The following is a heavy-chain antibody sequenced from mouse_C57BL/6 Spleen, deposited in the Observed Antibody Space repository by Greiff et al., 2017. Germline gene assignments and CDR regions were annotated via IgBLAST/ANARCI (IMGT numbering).Heavy chain of an antibody. V-gene: IGHV1-69*01. CDR3: ARYYYYGSSYFDC. D-gene: IGHD1-1*01. CDR1: GYTFTSYW. J-gene: IGHJ2*01. Sequence: QVQLQQPGAELVMPGASVKLSCKASGYTFTSYWMHWVKQRPGQGLEWIGEIDPSDSYTNYNQKFKGKSTLAVDKSSSTAYMQLSSLTSEDSAVYYCARYYYYGSSYFDCWGKGTTLTVSS. CDR2: IDPSDSYT.